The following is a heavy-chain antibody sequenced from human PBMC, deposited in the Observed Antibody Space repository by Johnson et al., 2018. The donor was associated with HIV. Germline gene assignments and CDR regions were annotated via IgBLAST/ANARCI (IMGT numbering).Heavy chain of an antibody. CDR3: TTMGLGSSSWRYDAFDI. CDR2: IRSKAYGGTT. D-gene: IGHD6-13*01. J-gene: IGHJ3*02. Sequence: MLLVESGGGLVQPGRSLRLSCTASGFTFGDYAMSWVRQAPGKGLEWVGFIRSKAYGGTTEYAASVKGRFTISRDDSKNTLYLQMNSLKTEDTAVYYCTTMGLGSSSWRYDAFDIWGQGTMVTVSS. CDR1: GFTFGDYA. V-gene: IGHV3-49*04.